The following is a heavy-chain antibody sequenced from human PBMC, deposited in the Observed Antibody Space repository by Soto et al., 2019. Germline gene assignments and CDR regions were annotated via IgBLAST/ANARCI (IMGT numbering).Heavy chain of an antibody. J-gene: IGHJ6*02. CDR3: ARLPYDFWGGYYTVDYYYGMDV. CDR1: GGSISSSSYY. V-gene: IGHV4-39*01. D-gene: IGHD3-3*01. CDR2: IYYSGST. Sequence: SETLSLTCTVSGGSISSSSYYWGWIRQPPGKGLEWIGSIYYSGSTYYNPSLKSRVTISVDTSKNQFSLKLSSVTAADTAVYYCARLPYDFWGGYYTVDYYYGMDVWGQGTTVTVSS.